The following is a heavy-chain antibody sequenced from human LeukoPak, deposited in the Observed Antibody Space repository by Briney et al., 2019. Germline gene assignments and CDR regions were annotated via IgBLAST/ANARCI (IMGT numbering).Heavy chain of an antibody. V-gene: IGHV3-21*01. CDR2: ISSSSSYI. Sequence: PGGSLRLSCAASGFTFSSYSMNWVRQAPGKGLEWVPSISSSSSYIYYADSVKGRFTISRDNAKNSLYLQMNSLRAEDTAVYYCARDGDSSGYSGAFDIWGQGTMVTVSS. CDR3: ARDGDSSGYSGAFDI. CDR1: GFTFSSYS. D-gene: IGHD3-22*01. J-gene: IGHJ3*02.